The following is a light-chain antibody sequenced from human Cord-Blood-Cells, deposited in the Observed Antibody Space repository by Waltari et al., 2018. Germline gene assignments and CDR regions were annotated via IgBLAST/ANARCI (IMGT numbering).Light chain of an antibody. V-gene: IGKV3-15*01. Sequence: EIVMTQSRATLSVAPGERATLSCRASQIVSSNLAWYQQKPGQAPRLPIYGASTRATGIPARFSGSGSGTEFTLTISSLQSEDFAVYYCQQYNNWPFTFGPGTKVDIK. J-gene: IGKJ3*01. CDR2: GAS. CDR1: QIVSSN. CDR3: QQYNNWPFT.